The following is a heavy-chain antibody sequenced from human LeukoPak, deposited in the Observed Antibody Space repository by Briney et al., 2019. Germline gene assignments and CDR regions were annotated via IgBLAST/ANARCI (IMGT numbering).Heavy chain of an antibody. Sequence: GGSLRLSCAASGFTFSSYGMHWVRQAPGKGLEWVAVISYDGSNKYYADSVKGRFTISRDNSKNTLYLQMNSLRAEDTAVYYCAKGAYYGDPDFDYWGQGTLVTVSS. CDR2: ISYDGSNK. D-gene: IGHD4-17*01. CDR3: AKGAYYGDPDFDY. J-gene: IGHJ4*02. V-gene: IGHV3-30*18. CDR1: GFTFSSYG.